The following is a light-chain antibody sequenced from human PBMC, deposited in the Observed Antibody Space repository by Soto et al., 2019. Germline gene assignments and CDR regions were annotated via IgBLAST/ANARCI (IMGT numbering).Light chain of an antibody. V-gene: IGKV1-9*01. CDR1: QSISSY. Sequence: DIQMTQSPSSLSASVGDRGTITCRASQSISSYLNWYQQKPGKAPNLLMYAASTLQSGVPSRFSGGESGTEYTLTISSLQPEDSATYYCQQLYIFPLTFGQGTRLEIK. CDR2: AAS. CDR3: QQLYIFPLT. J-gene: IGKJ5*01.